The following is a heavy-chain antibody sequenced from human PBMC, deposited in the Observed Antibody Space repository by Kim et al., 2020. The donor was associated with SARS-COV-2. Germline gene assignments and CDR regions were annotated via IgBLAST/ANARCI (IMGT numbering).Heavy chain of an antibody. V-gene: IGHV3-66*01. J-gene: IGHJ6*02. CDR3: ARDGTRGSYYYYGMDV. Sequence: DYVKGKSTISRDNSKNTLYLQMNSLRAEDTAVYYCARDGTRGSYYYYGMDVWGQGTTVTVSS. D-gene: IGHD3-16*01.